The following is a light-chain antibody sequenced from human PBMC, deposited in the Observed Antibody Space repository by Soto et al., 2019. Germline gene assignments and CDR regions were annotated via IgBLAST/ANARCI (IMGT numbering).Light chain of an antibody. CDR3: QQYGSSGT. CDR1: QSISSN. CDR2: GAS. J-gene: IGKJ1*01. Sequence: EIVMTQSPATLSVSPGERATLSCRASQSISSNLAWYQQKPGQAPRLLIYGASTRATEIPARFSGSGSGTEFTLTISSLQSEDFAVYYCQQYGSSGTFGQGTKVDIK. V-gene: IGKV3-15*01.